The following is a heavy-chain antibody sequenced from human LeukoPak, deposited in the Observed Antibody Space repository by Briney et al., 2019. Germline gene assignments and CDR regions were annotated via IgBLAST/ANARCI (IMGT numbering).Heavy chain of an antibody. J-gene: IGHJ4*02. CDR2: IYYSGST. Sequence: SETLSLTCTVSGGSSSSYYWSWIRQPPGKGLEWIGYIYYSGSTNYNPSLKSRVTISVDTSKNQFSLKLSSVTAADTAVYYCARVRNSGSYLYYFDYWGQGTLVTVSS. CDR1: GGSSSSYY. V-gene: IGHV4-59*01. D-gene: IGHD1-26*01. CDR3: ARVRNSGSYLYYFDY.